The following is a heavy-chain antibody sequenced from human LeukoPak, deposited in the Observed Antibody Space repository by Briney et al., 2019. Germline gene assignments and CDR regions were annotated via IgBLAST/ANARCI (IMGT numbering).Heavy chain of an antibody. D-gene: IGHD2-21*01. CDR1: GVSVRSYY. CDR2: IHNSGRT. CDR3: ARHGTFSCESYLYY. J-gene: IGHJ4*02. Sequence: SETLSLTCRVSGVSVRSYYWRSIRQSPGKGLEWIGYIHNSGRTNYNPSLKSRVTGFVDTSKNQVSLSRSSVTAADTAVYYGARHGTFSCESYLYYWGQGALVTVSS. V-gene: IGHV4-59*08.